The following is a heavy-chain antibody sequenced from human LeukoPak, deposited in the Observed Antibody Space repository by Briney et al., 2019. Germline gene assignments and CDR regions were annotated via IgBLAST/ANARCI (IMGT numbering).Heavy chain of an antibody. J-gene: IGHJ5*02. V-gene: IGHV1-69-2*01. Sequence: ASVKVSCKASGYTFSDYYIHWVQQAPGKGREWMGRVDPEDGETIYAEKFQGRVTITADTSTDTAYMELSSLRSDDTAVYYCATQRIVVVRPASQNWFDPWGQGTLVTVSS. CDR3: ATQRIVVVRPASQNWFDP. CDR1: GYTFSDYY. D-gene: IGHD2-2*01. CDR2: VDPEDGET.